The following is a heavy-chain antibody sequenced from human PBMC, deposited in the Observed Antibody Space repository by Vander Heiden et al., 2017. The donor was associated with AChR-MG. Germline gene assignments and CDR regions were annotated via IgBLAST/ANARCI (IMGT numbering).Heavy chain of an antibody. CDR3: AREGSSWPNWLDP. J-gene: IGHJ5*02. V-gene: IGHV3-33*01. CDR1: GFTFSSFG. D-gene: IGHD6-13*01. Sequence: QVQLVESGGGVVQPGRSLRLSCAASGFTFSSFGMHWVRQTPGKGLEWVAIIWYDGTSKYYADSVKGRFTISRDNSKNTLFLQMDSLRAEDTAVYYCAREGSSWPNWLDPWGQGTLVTVSS. CDR2: IWYDGTSK.